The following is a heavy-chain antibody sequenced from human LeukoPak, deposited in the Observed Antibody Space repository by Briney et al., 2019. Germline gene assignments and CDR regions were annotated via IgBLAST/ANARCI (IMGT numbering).Heavy chain of an antibody. CDR2: IRYDGSNQ. D-gene: IGHD2-15*01. Sequence: HPGRSLRLSCAPSGFTFSTYGMHWVRQAPGKGLEWVAFIRYDGSNQYYAASVKGRFTISRDSSKNTLYLQMNSLRPEDTAVYSCAKDGGAFDVDYWGQGTLVTVSS. V-gene: IGHV3-30*02. CDR3: AKDGGAFDVDY. CDR1: GFTFSTYG. J-gene: IGHJ4*02.